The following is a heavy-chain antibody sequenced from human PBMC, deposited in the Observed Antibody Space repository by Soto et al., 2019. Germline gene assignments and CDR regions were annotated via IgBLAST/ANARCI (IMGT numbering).Heavy chain of an antibody. V-gene: IGHV4-30-2*01. CDR3: ARRTGKWLDFDY. CDR1: GGSISSGGYS. D-gene: IGHD3-22*01. J-gene: IGHJ4*02. Sequence: SETLSLTCAVSGGSISSGGYSWSWIRQPPGKGLEWIGYIYHSGSTYYNPSLKSRVTISVDRSKNQFSLKLSSVTAADTAVYYCARRTGKWLDFDYWGQGTLVTVS. CDR2: IYHSGST.